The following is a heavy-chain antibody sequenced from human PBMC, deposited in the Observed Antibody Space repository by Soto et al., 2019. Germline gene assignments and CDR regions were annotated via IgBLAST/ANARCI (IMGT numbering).Heavy chain of an antibody. V-gene: IGHV3-23*01. CDR1: GFTFSTYA. J-gene: IGHJ5*02. CDR2: ISDSGTNP. CDR3: ARYALGLSPWWYNWFDR. Sequence: GGSLRLSSGASGFTFSTYAMNWVRQTPGEGLEWVSGISDSGTNPYYADSVKGRFTISRDNSKNTLYLQMDSLRAEDTGIYYCARYALGLSPWWYNWFDRWGQGTLVTVSS. D-gene: IGHD2-8*02.